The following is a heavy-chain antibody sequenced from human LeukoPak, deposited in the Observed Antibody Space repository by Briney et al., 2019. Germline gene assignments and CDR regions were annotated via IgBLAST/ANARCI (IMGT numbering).Heavy chain of an antibody. CDR3: ARDFAGDDYGDYIGWFDP. J-gene: IGHJ5*02. CDR2: ISSSSSYI. CDR1: GFTFSSYS. V-gene: IGHV3-21*01. Sequence: GGSLGLSCAASGFTFSSYSMNWVRQAPGKELEWVSSISSSSSYIYYADSVKGRFTISRDNAKNSLYLQMNSLRAEDTAVYYCARDFAGDDYGDYIGWFDPWGQGTLVTVSS. D-gene: IGHD4-17*01.